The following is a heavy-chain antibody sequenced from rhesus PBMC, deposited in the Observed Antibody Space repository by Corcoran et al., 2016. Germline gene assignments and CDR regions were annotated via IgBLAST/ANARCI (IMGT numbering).Heavy chain of an antibody. CDR1: GFNFINYY. V-gene: IGHV3-20*01. J-gene: IGHJ4*01. CDR2: IKNKANSYTT. D-gene: IGHD5-24*01. Sequence: EVQLVESGGGLVQPGGSLRLSCAASGFNFINYYKHWVRQAQGKGPEWVGLIKNKANSYTTEYAAAVKGRFTISRDDSKNTLYLQMSSLKTEDTALYYCTKQWVQLSYFDYWGQGVLVTVSS. CDR3: TKQWVQLSYFDY.